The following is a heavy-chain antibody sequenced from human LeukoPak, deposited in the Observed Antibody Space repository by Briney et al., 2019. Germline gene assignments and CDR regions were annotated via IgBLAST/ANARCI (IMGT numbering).Heavy chain of an antibody. D-gene: IGHD6-6*01. Sequence: SETLSLTCTVSGGSISSYYWSWIRQPPGKGLEWIGSIHYSGSTYYNPSLKSRVTISVDTSKNQFSLRLSSVTAADTAVYYCARGSIAPDYWGQGTLVTVSS. J-gene: IGHJ4*02. CDR3: ARGSIAPDY. CDR1: GGSISSYY. V-gene: IGHV4-59*05. CDR2: IHYSGST.